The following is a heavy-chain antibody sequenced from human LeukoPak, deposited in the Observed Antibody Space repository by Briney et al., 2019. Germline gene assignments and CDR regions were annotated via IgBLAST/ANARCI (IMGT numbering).Heavy chain of an antibody. V-gene: IGHV4-61*02. Sequence: SETLSLTCTVSGGSISSGSYYWSWIRQPAGKGLEWIGRIYTSGSTNYNPSLKSRVTISVDTSKNQFSLKLSSVTAADTAVYYCARTYYYGSGSYYNPPYMDVWGKGTTVTISS. CDR1: GGSISSGSYY. CDR2: IYTSGST. CDR3: ARTYYYGSGSYYNPPYMDV. D-gene: IGHD3-10*01. J-gene: IGHJ6*03.